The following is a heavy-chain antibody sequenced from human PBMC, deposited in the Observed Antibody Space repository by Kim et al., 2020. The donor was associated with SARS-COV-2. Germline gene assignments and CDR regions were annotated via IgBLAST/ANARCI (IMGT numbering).Heavy chain of an antibody. J-gene: IGHJ5*02. Sequence: YAQKFQGRVTITADESTSTAYMELSSLRSEDTAVYYCAATGRQWLRWFDPWGQGTLVTVSS. V-gene: IGHV1-69*01. CDR3: AATGRQWLRWFDP. D-gene: IGHD5-12*01.